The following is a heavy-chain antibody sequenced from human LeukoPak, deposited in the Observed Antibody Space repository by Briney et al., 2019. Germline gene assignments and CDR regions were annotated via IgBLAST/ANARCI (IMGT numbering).Heavy chain of an antibody. Sequence: PSETLSLTGTVSGGSISSYYWSWIRQPAGKGLEWIGRIYTSGSTNYNPSLKSRVTMSVDTSKNQFSLKLSSVTAADTAVYYCARHGYIAAAGRWYNYYYMDVWGKGTTVTISS. CDR3: ARHGYIAAAGRWYNYYYMDV. J-gene: IGHJ6*03. V-gene: IGHV4-4*07. CDR2: IYTSGST. D-gene: IGHD6-13*01. CDR1: GGSISSYY.